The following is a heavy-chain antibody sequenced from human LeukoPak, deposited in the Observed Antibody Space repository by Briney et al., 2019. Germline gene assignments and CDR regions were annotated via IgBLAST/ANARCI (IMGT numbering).Heavy chain of an antibody. J-gene: IGHJ4*02. Sequence: GGSLRLSCAASGFTFSSYAMSWVRQAPGKGLEWVSAISASGGGTYYADSVKGRFTISRDNSKNTLYLQMNSLRPEGTAVYYCAKGAYDHSNYCDYWGQGTLVTVSS. CDR1: GFTFSSYA. D-gene: IGHD4-11*01. CDR3: AKGAYDHSNYCDY. V-gene: IGHV3-23*01. CDR2: ISASGGGT.